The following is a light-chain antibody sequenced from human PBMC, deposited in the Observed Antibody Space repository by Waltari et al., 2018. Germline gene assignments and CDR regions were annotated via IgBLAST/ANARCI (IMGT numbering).Light chain of an antibody. V-gene: IGKV4-1*01. CDR2: WAS. J-gene: IGKJ4*01. Sequence: DIVMTQSPDSLAVSLGERATINCKSSQSVLYSSNNKNYFAWYQQKPGQPPKLLIYWASTRESGFPDRFSGSGSGTDFTLTISSLQAEDVAVYYCQQYYSTPLTFGGGTKVEIK. CDR3: QQYYSTPLT. CDR1: QSVLYSSNNKNY.